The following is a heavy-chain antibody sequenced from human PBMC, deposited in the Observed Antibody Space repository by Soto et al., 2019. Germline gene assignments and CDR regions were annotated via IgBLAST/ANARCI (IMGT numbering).Heavy chain of an antibody. CDR1: GGSFSGYY. J-gene: IGHJ6*02. CDR2: INHSGST. D-gene: IGHD2-2*01. V-gene: IGHV4-34*01. CDR3: ARGAFNIVVVPAYGMDV. Sequence: SETLSLTCAVYGGSFSGYYWSWIRPPPGKGLEWIGEINHSGSTNYNPSLKSRVTISVDTSKNQFSLKLSSVTAADTAVYYCARGAFNIVVVPAYGMDVWGQGTTVTVSS.